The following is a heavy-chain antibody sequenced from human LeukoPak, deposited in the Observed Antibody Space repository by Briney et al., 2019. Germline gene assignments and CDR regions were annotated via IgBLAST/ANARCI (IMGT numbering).Heavy chain of an antibody. CDR3: ARDRYYAVDV. V-gene: IGHV3-74*01. J-gene: IGHJ6*02. Sequence: HPRCSLRVFCPATGFTFSSYAMSCVRHVPGKGLVWVSHMNGDESSTTYADSVKGRFTISRDNAKNTLYLQMNSLRAEDTAVYYCARDRYYAVDVWGQGTTVTVSS. CDR1: GFTFSSYA. CDR2: MNGDESST.